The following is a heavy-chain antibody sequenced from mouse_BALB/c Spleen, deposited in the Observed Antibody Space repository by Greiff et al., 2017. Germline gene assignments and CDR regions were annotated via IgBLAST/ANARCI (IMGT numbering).Heavy chain of an antibody. J-gene: IGHJ4*01. D-gene: IGHD3-1*01. CDR2: IWSGGST. V-gene: IGHV2-2*02. Sequence: VKLMESGPGLVQPSQSLSITCTVSGFSLTSYGVHWVRQSPGKGLEWLGVIWSGGSTDYNAAFISRLSISKANSKCQVFFKMNSRQANDTAIYYCARRARAHAMDYWGQGTSVTVSS. CDR3: ARRARAHAMDY. CDR1: GFSLTSYG.